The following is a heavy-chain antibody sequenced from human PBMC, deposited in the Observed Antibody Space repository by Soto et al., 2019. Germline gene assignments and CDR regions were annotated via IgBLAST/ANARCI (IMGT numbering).Heavy chain of an antibody. V-gene: IGHV1-8*02. CDR2: MNPNSGNT. CDR3: ARGGSYYNWFDP. J-gene: IGHJ5*02. Sequence: ASVKVSCKASGYTFTGYYMHWVRQATGQGLEWMGWMNPNSGNTGYAQKFQGRVTMTRNTSISTAYMELSSLRSEDTAVYYCARGGSYYNWFDPWGQGTLVTVSS. D-gene: IGHD1-26*01. CDR1: GYTFTGYY.